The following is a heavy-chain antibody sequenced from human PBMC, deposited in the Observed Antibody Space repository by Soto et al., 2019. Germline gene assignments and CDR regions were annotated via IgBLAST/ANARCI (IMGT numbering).Heavy chain of an antibody. J-gene: IGHJ6*02. D-gene: IGHD4-17*01. V-gene: IGHV1-8*02. CDR1: GYTFTSYG. Sequence: ASVKVSCKASGYTFTSYGLSWVRQAPGQGLEWMGWMNPKSGHTGSAQKFQGRVTMTRDTSISTAYMELSSLRSEDTAIYYCARTDGDLDVWGQGTTVTVSS. CDR3: ARTDGDLDV. CDR2: MNPKSGHT.